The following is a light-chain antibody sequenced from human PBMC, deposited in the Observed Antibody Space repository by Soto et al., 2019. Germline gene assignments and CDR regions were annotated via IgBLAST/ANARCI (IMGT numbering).Light chain of an antibody. CDR1: SNDVGSYYL. CDR3: CSYAGSTTVV. V-gene: IGLV2-23*01. Sequence: QSALTQPASVSGSPGQSITISCTGTSNDVGSYYLVSWYQHHPGKAPKVMIYEGTKRPSGVSNRFSGSKSGNTASLTISGLQAEDEADYYCCSYAGSTTVVFGGGTKLTVL. J-gene: IGLJ2*01. CDR2: EGT.